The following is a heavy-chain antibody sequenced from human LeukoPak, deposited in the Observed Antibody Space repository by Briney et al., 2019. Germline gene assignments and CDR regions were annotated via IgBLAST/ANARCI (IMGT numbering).Heavy chain of an antibody. CDR2: ISAYNGNT. V-gene: IGHV1-18*01. CDR3: ARALHYYDSSGYSPADY. J-gene: IGHJ4*02. D-gene: IGHD3-22*01. CDR1: GYTFTSYG. Sequence: AASVKVSCKASGYTFTSYGISWVRQAPGQGLEWMGWISAYNGNTNYAQKLQGRVTMTIEPSTSTAYMELRSLRSDDTAVYYCARALHYYDSSGYSPADYWGQGTLVTVSS.